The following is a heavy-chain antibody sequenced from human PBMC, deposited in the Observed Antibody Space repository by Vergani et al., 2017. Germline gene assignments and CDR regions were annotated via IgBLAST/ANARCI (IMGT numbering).Heavy chain of an antibody. D-gene: IGHD3-10*01. J-gene: IGHJ6*02. V-gene: IGHV4-30-4*01. Sequence: QVQLQESGPGLVKPSQTLSLTCTVSGGSISSGDYYWSWIRQPPGKGLEWIGYIYYSGSTYYNPSLKSRVTIPVDTSKNQFSLKLSPVTAADTAGYYCARDRNSGFGEPSYYYGMDVWGQGTTVTVSS. CDR3: ARDRNSGFGEPSYYYGMDV. CDR1: GGSISSGDYY. CDR2: IYYSGST.